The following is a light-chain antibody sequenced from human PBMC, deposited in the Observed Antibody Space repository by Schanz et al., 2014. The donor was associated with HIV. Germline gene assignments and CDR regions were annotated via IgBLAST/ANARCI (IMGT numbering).Light chain of an antibody. CDR1: SSDIGGYKC. V-gene: IGLV2-23*02. J-gene: IGLJ1*01. CDR2: DVS. Sequence: QSGLAQPASVSGSPGQSISISCTGSSSDIGGYKCVSWYQQHPDTAPKLVIYDVSNRPSGVFNRFSGSKSGSTASLTISGLQAEDESDYYCCSFAFTITSLYVFGTGTKLTVL. CDR3: CSFAFTITSLYV.